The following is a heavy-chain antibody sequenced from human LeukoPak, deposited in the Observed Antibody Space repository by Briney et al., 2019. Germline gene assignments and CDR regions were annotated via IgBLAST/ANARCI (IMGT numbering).Heavy chain of an antibody. CDR1: GGSFSGDF. D-gene: IGHD1/OR15-1a*01. CDR3: ARVLDWNTLD. CDR2: INHGGST. V-gene: IGHV4-34*01. J-gene: IGHJ4*02. Sequence: PSETLSLTCAVYGGSFSGDFWSWIRQSPGKGLEWIGEINHGGSTTYNPSLQSRVTMSVDTSTNQISLKMTSVTAADTAVYYCARVLDWNTLDWGQGTLVTVSS.